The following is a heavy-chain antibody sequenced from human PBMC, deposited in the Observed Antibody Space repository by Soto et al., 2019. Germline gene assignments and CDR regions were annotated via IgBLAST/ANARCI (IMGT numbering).Heavy chain of an antibody. CDR2: INPSGYGT. CDR1: GYTFTSYY. V-gene: IGHV1-46*01. D-gene: IGHD2-2*01. Sequence: ASVKVSCKASGYTFTSYYMHWVRQAPGQGLEWMGIINPSGYGTSYAQKFQGRVTMTRDTSTTTFYMDLSSLGSEDTAVYFCARDAVVVPSALYYFDYWGQGTLVTVSS. J-gene: IGHJ4*02. CDR3: ARDAVVVPSALYYFDY.